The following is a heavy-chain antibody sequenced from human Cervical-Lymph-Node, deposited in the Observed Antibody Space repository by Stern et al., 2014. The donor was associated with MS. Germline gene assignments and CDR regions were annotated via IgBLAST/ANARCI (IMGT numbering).Heavy chain of an antibody. Sequence: QVQLVESGAEVKKPGSSVKVSCTASGDTFINFGISWVRQAPGQGLEWMGGIIPMFGTTEYAQKVQGRVSISADESATTVYMELSSLRSEDTAVYYCARDNDDNGMDVWGQGTTVTVSS. CDR1: GDTFINFG. D-gene: IGHD1-1*01. V-gene: IGHV1-69*01. J-gene: IGHJ6*02. CDR2: IIPMFGTT. CDR3: ARDNDDNGMDV.